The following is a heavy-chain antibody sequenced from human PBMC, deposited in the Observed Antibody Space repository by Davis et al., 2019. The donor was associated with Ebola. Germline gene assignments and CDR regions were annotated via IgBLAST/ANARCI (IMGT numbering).Heavy chain of an antibody. J-gene: IGHJ4*02. CDR3: ASNSGGWGNFDF. CDR2: FDLEHAET. Sequence: ASVQVSCKVSGHSLSESPIHWVRQAPGKGLEGMGGFDLEHAETIYAERFEGRVTMTEDTSTDTAYMELTSLNSEDTAVYYCASNSGGWGNFDFWGQGTLVTVSS. D-gene: IGHD7-27*01. V-gene: IGHV1-24*01. CDR1: GHSLSESP.